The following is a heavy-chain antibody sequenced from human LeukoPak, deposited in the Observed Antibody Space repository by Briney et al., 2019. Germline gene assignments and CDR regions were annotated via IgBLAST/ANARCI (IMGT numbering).Heavy chain of an antibody. Sequence: GASVKVSCKASGYTFTGYYMHWVRQAPGQGLEWMGWINPNSGGTNYAQKFQGWVTMTRDTSISTAYMELSRLRSDDTAVYYCARSRAGGYDLSWGPAFDIWGQGTMVTVSS. V-gene: IGHV1-2*04. J-gene: IGHJ3*02. CDR1: GYTFTGYY. CDR3: ARSRAGGYDLSWGPAFDI. D-gene: IGHD5-12*01. CDR2: INPNSGGT.